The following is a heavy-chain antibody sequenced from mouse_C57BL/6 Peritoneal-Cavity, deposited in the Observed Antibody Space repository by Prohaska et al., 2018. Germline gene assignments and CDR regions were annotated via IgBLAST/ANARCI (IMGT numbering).Heavy chain of an antibody. CDR3: MRYVNYWFFDV. J-gene: IGHJ1*03. CDR2: INSDGSAI. Sequence: EVQLLETGGGLVQPGGSRGLSCEGSGFTFSGFWMSWVRQTPGKTLEWIGDINSDGSAINYAPSIKDRFTSFRDNDKSTLYLQMSNVRSEDTATYFCMRYVNYWFFDVWGTGTTVTVSS. CDR1: GFTFSGFW. V-gene: IGHV11-2*01.